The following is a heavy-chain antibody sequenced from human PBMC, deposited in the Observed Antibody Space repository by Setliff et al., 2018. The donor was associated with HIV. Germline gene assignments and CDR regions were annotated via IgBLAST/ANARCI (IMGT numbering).Heavy chain of an antibody. Sequence: GASVKVSCKTSGYIFINYYVTWVRQAPGQGLEWVGQISPYNGEVRYAQRFQGRITMTTHTSTTTAYMGLRSLGSDDTAIYFCATMQFGDFDYWGQGTLVTVSS. CDR2: ISPYNGEV. CDR1: GYIFINYY. J-gene: IGHJ4*02. D-gene: IGHD3-10*01. CDR3: ATMQFGDFDY. V-gene: IGHV1-18*01.